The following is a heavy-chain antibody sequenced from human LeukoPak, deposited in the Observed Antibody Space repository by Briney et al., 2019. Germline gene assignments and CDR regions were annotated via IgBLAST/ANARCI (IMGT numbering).Heavy chain of an antibody. V-gene: IGHV3-23*01. D-gene: IGHD6-13*01. CDR1: GFTFNHYA. Sequence: GRTLRLSCETSGFTFNHYAVSWVREAPGTGLEGGSSISGCGAAYYADSVKGRFTISRDSSQNTVYLQMNSLRGEDTPVYFCARGWSSVSYYFQYWGQGTLVTVSS. J-gene: IGHJ4*02. CDR3: ARGWSSVSYYFQY. CDR2: ISGCGAA.